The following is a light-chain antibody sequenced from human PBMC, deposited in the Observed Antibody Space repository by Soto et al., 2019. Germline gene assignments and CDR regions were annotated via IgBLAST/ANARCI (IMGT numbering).Light chain of an antibody. CDR2: TNN. V-gene: IGLV1-44*01. CDR1: SSNIGDNT. Sequence: QSVLTQPPSASGTPGQRVTISCSGSSSNIGDNTVNWNQQLPGTAPKLLIYTNNQRPSGVPDRFSGSKSGTSASLAISGLQSEDEADYYCAAWDDSLNGVVFGGGTKLTVL. J-gene: IGLJ2*01. CDR3: AAWDDSLNGVV.